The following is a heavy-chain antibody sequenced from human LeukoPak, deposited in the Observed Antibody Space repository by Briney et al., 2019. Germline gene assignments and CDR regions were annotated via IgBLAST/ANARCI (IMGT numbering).Heavy chain of an antibody. D-gene: IGHD6-13*01. CDR2: MNPNSGNT. Sequence: ASVKVSCKASGYTFTSYDINWVRQATGQGLEWMGWMNPNSGNTGYAQKFQGRVTITRNTSISTAYMELSSLRSEDTAVYYCATAGGGSWYWYFDLWGRGTLVTVSS. V-gene: IGHV1-8*03. J-gene: IGHJ2*01. CDR3: ATAGGGSWYWYFDL. CDR1: GYTFTSYD.